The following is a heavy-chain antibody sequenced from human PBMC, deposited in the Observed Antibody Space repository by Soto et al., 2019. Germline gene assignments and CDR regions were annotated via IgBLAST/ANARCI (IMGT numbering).Heavy chain of an antibody. D-gene: IGHD2-8*01. Sequence: ASVKVSCKASGYTFTSYAMHWVRQAPGQRLEWMGWINAGNGNTGYAQKFQGRVTMTRNTSISTAYMELSSLRSEDTAVYYCARALSDIVLMVYADYGMDVWGQGTTVTVSS. CDR1: GYTFTSYA. CDR3: ARALSDIVLMVYADYGMDV. J-gene: IGHJ6*02. V-gene: IGHV1-3*01. CDR2: INAGNGNT.